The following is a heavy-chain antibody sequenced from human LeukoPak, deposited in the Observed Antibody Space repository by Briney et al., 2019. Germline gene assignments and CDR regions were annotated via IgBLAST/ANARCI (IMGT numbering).Heavy chain of an antibody. V-gene: IGHV5-51*01. CDR3: ARPPYCSGGSCYSPIDY. CDR1: GYRFTSYW. CDR2: IYPGDSDT. J-gene: IGHJ4*02. Sequence: GESLQISCQGSGYRFTSYWIGWVRQMPGKGLEWMGIIYPGDSDTRYSPSFQGQVTISADKSISTAYLQWSSLKASDTAMYYCARPPYCSGGSCYSPIDYWGQGTLVTVSS. D-gene: IGHD2-15*01.